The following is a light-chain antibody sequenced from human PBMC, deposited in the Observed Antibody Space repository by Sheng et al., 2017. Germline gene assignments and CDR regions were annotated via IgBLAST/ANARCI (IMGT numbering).Light chain of an antibody. CDR2: DTS. CDR1: QSVSSY. J-gene: IGKJ1*01. CDR3: HQRYNWPRT. Sequence: EIVMTQSPGTLSVSPGERATLSCRASQSVSSYLAWYQQKPGQPPRLLIYDTSNRAPGVPARFSGSGSGTDFTLTISSLEPEDFAVYYCHQRYNWPRTFGQGPRWKSN. V-gene: IGKV3-11*01.